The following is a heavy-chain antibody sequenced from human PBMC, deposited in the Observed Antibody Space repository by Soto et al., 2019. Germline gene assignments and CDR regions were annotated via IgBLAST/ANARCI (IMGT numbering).Heavy chain of an antibody. V-gene: IGHV3-30*03. CDR1: VFTFSFYA. J-gene: IGHJ4*02. CDR2: ISYNGRNK. Sequence: GALRLCCAASVFTFSFYAMHWVRQAPGKGLEWVAVISYNGRNKHYVDSVKGRFTISRDNSQDTLYLQMDSLRPDDTAVYYCARQAKIGDRSQVYFDSWGQGTLVTVSS. CDR3: ARQAKIGDRSQVYFDS. D-gene: IGHD3-16*01.